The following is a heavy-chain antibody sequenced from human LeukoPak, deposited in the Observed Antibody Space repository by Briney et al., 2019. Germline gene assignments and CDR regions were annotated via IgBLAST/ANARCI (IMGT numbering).Heavy chain of an antibody. CDR1: GDSITSYY. J-gene: IGHJ3*02. CDR3: ARVSGYSYWGPFDI. Sequence: SETLSLTCTVSGDSITSYYWTWIRQPAGKGLNWIGRIYSSGSTSYNPSLKSRVTMSVVTSKNQFSLKLSSVTAADTAVYYCARVSGYSYWGPFDIWGQGTMVTVSS. V-gene: IGHV4-4*07. CDR2: IYSSGST. D-gene: IGHD3-22*01.